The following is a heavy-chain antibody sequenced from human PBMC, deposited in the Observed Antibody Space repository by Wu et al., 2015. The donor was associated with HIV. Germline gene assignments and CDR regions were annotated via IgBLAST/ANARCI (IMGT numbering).Heavy chain of an antibody. D-gene: IGHD3-22*01. CDR1: GVSMIGSRFY. J-gene: IGHJ3*01. CDR3: ARGHYYDSSGYAFDF. Sequence: QVQLQESGPGLVKPSETLSLTCSVSGVSMIGSRFYWGWVRQPPGKGLEWIGTFFYSENTYNRLSLKSRVTVSADMSTNQFFLKLTFVTAADTAIYYCARGHYYDSSGYAFDFWGRGTMVTVSS. V-gene: IGHV4-39*07. CDR2: FFYSENT.